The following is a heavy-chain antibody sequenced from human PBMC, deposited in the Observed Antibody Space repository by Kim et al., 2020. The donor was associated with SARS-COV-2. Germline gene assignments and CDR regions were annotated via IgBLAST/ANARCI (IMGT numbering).Heavy chain of an antibody. CDR1: GFIFSSYG. Sequence: GGSLRLSCAASGFIFSSYGMSWVRQAPGKGLDWVAALTDSGGTTHYADSVKDRFTISRDNPNNILYLQMSSLRVEDTAVYYCAKHWGSGTYYNFLDYWGQGTLVTVSS. CDR3: AKHWGSGTYYNFLDY. D-gene: IGHD3-10*01. CDR2: LTDSGGTT. J-gene: IGHJ4*02. V-gene: IGHV3-23*01.